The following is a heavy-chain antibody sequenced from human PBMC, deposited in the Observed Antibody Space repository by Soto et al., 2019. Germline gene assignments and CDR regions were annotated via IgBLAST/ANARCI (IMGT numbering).Heavy chain of an antibody. CDR2: INWNGGST. CDR3: ARGGGRPLTYYYGSGSYRAIDY. Sequence: GGSLRLSCAASGFTFDDYGMSWVRQAPGKGLEWVSGINWNGGSTGYADSVKGRFTISRDNAKNSLYLQMNSLRAEDTALYYCARGGGRPLTYYYGSGSYRAIDYWGQGT. V-gene: IGHV3-20*04. J-gene: IGHJ4*02. D-gene: IGHD3-10*01. CDR1: GFTFDDYG.